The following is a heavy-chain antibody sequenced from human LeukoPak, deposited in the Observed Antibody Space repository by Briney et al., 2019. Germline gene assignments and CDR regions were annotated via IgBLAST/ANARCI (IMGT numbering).Heavy chain of an antibody. D-gene: IGHD1-26*01. V-gene: IGHV1-3*01. CDR1: GYTFTSYA. CDR3: ARGRSLELWHYFDY. Sequence: GASVKVSCKASGYTFTSYAMHWVRQAPGQRLEWMGWINAGNGNTKYSQKFQGRVTITRDTSASTAYMELGSLRSEDTAVYYCARGRSLELWHYFDYWGQGTLVTVSS. J-gene: IGHJ4*02. CDR2: INAGNGNT.